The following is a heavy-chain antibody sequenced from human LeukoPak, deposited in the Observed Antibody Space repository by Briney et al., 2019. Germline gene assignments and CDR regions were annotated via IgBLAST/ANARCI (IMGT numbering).Heavy chain of an antibody. V-gene: IGHV1-69*04. CDR1: GGTFSSYA. Sequence: SVKVSCKASGGTFSSYAISWVRQAPGQGLEWMGRIIPILGIANYAQKFQGRVTITADKSTSTAYMELSSLRSEDTAVYYCASKPDYDIWTGYYSHNWFDPWGQGTLVTVSS. D-gene: IGHD3-9*01. CDR3: ASKPDYDIWTGYYSHNWFDP. J-gene: IGHJ5*02. CDR2: IIPILGIA.